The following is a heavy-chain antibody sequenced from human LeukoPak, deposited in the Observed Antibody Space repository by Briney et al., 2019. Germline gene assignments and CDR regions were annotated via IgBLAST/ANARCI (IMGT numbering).Heavy chain of an antibody. CDR1: GFTFSGYG. CDR2: INSEGSST. V-gene: IGHV3-74*01. D-gene: IGHD2-2*01. CDR3: SKMPLRYYYMDV. J-gene: IGHJ6*03. Sequence: GGSLRLSCAASGFTFSGYGMQWVRQSPGKGLVWVSRINSEGSSTGYADSVKGRFTISRDNPNNTLYLQMNSLRAEDTAVYFCSKMPLRYYYMDVWGKGTTVTVSS.